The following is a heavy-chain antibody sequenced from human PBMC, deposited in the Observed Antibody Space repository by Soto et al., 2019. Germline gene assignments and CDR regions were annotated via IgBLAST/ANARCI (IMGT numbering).Heavy chain of an antibody. CDR2: IDHSGAYT. CDR1: GFTFSDYN. Sequence: PGGSLRLSCAGSGFTFSDYNFNWVRQAPGKGLEWVSSIDHSGAYTYYAGSMKGRFTISRDDAANSLYLQMNSLRVEDTAIYFCATIRRSSGWPDYWGQGTQVTVSS. V-gene: IGHV3-21*01. CDR3: ATIRRSSGWPDY. D-gene: IGHD3-10*01. J-gene: IGHJ4*02.